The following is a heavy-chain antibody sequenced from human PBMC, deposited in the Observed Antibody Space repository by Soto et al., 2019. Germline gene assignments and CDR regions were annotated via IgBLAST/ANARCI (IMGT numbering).Heavy chain of an antibody. J-gene: IGHJ6*02. V-gene: IGHV4-39*01. CDR2: IYYSGST. CDR3: ARLGYDYVWGSSYYYYYGMDV. CDR1: GGSISSYY. D-gene: IGHD3-16*01. Sequence: SETLSLTWTVSGGSISSYYWGWIRQPPGKGLEWIGSIYYSGSTYYNPSLKSRVTISVDTSKNQFSLKLSSVTAADTAVYYCARLGYDYVWGSSYYYYYGMDVWGQGTTVTVSS.